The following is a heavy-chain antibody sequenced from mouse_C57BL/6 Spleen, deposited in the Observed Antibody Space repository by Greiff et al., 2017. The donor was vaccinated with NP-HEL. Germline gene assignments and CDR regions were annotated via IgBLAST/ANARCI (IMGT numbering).Heavy chain of an antibody. D-gene: IGHD1-1*01. CDR1: GYTFTDYA. Sequence: QVQLQQSGPELVRPGVSVKLSCKGSGYTFTDYAMHWVKQSHAKSLEWIGVISTYYGAASSNQKFKDKAPMTVDKYSSTAYIELARLTSEDSAVYYCARGGTTVVPYWGQGTTLTVSS. CDR3: ARGGTTVVPY. V-gene: IGHV1-67*01. CDR2: ISTYYGAA. J-gene: IGHJ2*01.